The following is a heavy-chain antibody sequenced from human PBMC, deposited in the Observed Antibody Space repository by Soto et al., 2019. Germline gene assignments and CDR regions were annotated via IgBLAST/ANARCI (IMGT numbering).Heavy chain of an antibody. CDR3: TDGMDV. V-gene: IGHV3-15*01. Sequence: EVQLVESGGGLVKPGTSLRLSCAASGFSFTNAWMSWVRQAPGKGLEWVCRIKSKADGGTTTYATPVKGRFTISIDDSKNTLYMQMNSLKTEDSALYYCTDGMDVWGQGTTVTVSS. J-gene: IGHJ6*02. CDR1: GFSFTNAW. CDR2: IKSKADGGTT.